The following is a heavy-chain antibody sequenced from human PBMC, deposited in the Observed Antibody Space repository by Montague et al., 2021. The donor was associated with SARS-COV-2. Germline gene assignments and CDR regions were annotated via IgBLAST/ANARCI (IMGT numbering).Heavy chain of an antibody. CDR2: MSYDASSK. CDR1: GFTFSSYG. Sequence: SLSLSCSASGFTFSSYGMHWVRQAPGKGLEWVSVMSYDASSKDYADSVKGRFTISRDNSKNTLYLQMNSLRAEDTAVYYCARGGLAIAAAGAFDYWGQGTLVTVSS. J-gene: IGHJ4*02. V-gene: IGHV3-30*03. D-gene: IGHD6-13*01. CDR3: ARGGLAIAAAGAFDY.